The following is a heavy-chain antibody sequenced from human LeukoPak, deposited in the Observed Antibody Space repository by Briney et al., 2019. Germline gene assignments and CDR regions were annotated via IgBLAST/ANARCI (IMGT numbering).Heavy chain of an antibody. J-gene: IGHJ4*02. CDR2: ISSSSSTI. D-gene: IGHD1-26*01. CDR3: ARDRVGATLAYYFDY. Sequence: PGGSLRLSCAASGFTFSSYSMNWVRQAPGKGLEWVSYISSSSSTIYYADSVKGRFTISRDNAKNSLYLQMNSLRAEDTAVYYCARDRVGATLAYYFDYWGQGTLVTVSS. CDR1: GFTFSSYS. V-gene: IGHV3-48*01.